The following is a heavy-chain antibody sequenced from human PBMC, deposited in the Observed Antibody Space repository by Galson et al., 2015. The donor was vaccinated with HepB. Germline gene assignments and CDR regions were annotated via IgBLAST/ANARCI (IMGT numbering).Heavy chain of an antibody. Sequence: CKASGYTFTGYYMHWVRQAPGQGLEWMGRINPNSGGTNYAQKFQGRVTMTRDTSISTAYMELSRLRSDDTAVYYCARDPLRYFDWLFMDVWGKGTTVTVSS. CDR1: GYTFTGYY. J-gene: IGHJ6*04. V-gene: IGHV1-2*06. CDR2: INPNSGGT. CDR3: ARDPLRYFDWLFMDV. D-gene: IGHD3-9*01.